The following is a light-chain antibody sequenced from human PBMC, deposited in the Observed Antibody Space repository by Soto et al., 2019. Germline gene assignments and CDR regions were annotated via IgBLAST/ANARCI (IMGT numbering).Light chain of an antibody. CDR1: SSDVGEENY. CDR3: SSYTRASIPYV. Sequence: QSVLTQSPSASGSPGQSVTITCSGTSSDVGEENYVSWYQQHPGKVPKLILYEVSKRPSGVPDRFSGSRSGNTASLTVSGLQAEDEADYYCSSYTRASIPYVFGTGTKVTV. J-gene: IGLJ1*01. V-gene: IGLV2-8*01. CDR2: EVS.